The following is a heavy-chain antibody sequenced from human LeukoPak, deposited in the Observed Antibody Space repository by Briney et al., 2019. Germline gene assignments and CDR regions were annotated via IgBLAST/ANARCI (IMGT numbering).Heavy chain of an antibody. CDR3: ARRASYCGGDCYSGRYNWFDP. V-gene: IGHV3-7*01. J-gene: IGHJ5*02. Sequence: GGSLRLSCAASGFTSSSYWMSWVRQAPGKGLEWVANIKQDGSEKYYVDSVKGRFTISRDNAKNSLYLQMNSLRAEDTAVYYCARRASYCGGDCYSGRYNWFDPWGQGTLVTVSS. D-gene: IGHD2-21*02. CDR2: IKQDGSEK. CDR1: GFTSSSYW.